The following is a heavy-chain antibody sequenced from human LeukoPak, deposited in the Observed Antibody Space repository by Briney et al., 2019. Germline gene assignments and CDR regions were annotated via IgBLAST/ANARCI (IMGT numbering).Heavy chain of an antibody. Sequence: GGSLRLSCAASGFNFSTHWMHWVRQAPGKGLVWVSRINSDGTTTTYGDSVKGRFTTSRDNAKNTLYLQMNTLRAEDTAVYYCAREFEATGFWALDYWGQGTLVTASS. D-gene: IGHD3-16*01. CDR2: INSDGTTT. CDR3: AREFEATGFWALDY. V-gene: IGHV3-74*01. J-gene: IGHJ4*02. CDR1: GFNFSTHW.